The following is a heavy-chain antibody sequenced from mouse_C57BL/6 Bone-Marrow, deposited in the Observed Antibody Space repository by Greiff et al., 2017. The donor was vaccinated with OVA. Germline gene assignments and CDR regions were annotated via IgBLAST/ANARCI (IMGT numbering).Heavy chain of an antibody. CDR1: GYSFTGYY. Sequence: EVKLQESGPELVKPGASVKISCKASGYSFTGYYLNWVKQSPEKSLEWIGEINPSTGGTTYNQKFKAKATLTVDKSSSTAYMQLKSLTSEDSAVYYCANDSGYAMDYWGQGTSVTVSS. D-gene: IGHD3-1*01. CDR2: INPSTGGT. CDR3: ANDSGYAMDY. V-gene: IGHV1-42*01. J-gene: IGHJ4*01.